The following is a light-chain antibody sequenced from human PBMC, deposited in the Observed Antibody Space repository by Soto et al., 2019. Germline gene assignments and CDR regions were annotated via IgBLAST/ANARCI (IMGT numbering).Light chain of an antibody. CDR1: QSVSNY. CDR2: DAY. CDR3: QQSGSSPRT. Sequence: EIVLTQSPATLSLSPGEGATLSCRASQSVSNYLAWYQQKPGQAPRLLIYDAYNRATGIPPRFSGSGSGTDFTLTISRLEPEDFAVYYCQQSGSSPRTFGQGTKVDIK. V-gene: IGKV3-20*01. J-gene: IGKJ1*01.